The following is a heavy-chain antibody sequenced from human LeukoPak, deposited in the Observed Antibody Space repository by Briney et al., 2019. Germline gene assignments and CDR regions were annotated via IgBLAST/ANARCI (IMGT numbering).Heavy chain of an antibody. D-gene: IGHD6-19*01. CDR2: IRYDGSNK. J-gene: IGHJ4*02. Sequence: GGSLRLSCAASGFTFSSYGMHWVRQAPGKGLEWVAFIRYDGSNKYYADSVKGRFTISRDNSKNTLYLQMNSLRAEDTAVYYCAKGLQQWPTGYFDYWGQGTLVTVSS. V-gene: IGHV3-30*02. CDR3: AKGLQQWPTGYFDY. CDR1: GFTFSSYG.